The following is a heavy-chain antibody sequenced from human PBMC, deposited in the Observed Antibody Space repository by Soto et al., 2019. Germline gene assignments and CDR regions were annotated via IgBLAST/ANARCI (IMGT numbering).Heavy chain of an antibody. Sequence: EVQVVESGGGLIQPGGSLRLSCEVSGFSVTANYMSWVHQAPGKGLEWVSVIYSGGSTYYIDSVKGRFSISRDISKNTLYLQMNSLRAEDMAVYYCHGYGYWGQGTLVTVSS. CDR1: GFSVTANY. CDR2: IYSGGST. D-gene: IGHD5-12*01. V-gene: IGHV3-53*01. J-gene: IGHJ4*02. CDR3: HGYGY.